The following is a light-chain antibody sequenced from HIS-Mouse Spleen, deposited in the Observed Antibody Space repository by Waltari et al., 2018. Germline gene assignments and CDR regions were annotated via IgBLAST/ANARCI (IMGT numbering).Light chain of an antibody. J-gene: IGLJ3*02. Sequence: QSALTQPRSVSGSPGQSVTISCTGTSSDVGGYNYVSWYQQHPGKAPKLMIYDVSKRPSGVPVRFSGSKSGNPASLTISGLQAEDEADYYCCSYAGSRWVFGGGTKLTVL. CDR2: DVS. CDR3: CSYAGSRWV. V-gene: IGLV2-11*01. CDR1: SSDVGGYNY.